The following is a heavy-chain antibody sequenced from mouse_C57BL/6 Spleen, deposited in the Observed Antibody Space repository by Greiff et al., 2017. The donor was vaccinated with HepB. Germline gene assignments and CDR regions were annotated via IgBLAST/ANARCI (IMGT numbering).Heavy chain of an antibody. D-gene: IGHD2-10*02. V-gene: IGHV1-19*01. Sequence: EVQLQQSGPVLVKPGASVKMSCKASGYTFTDYYMNWVKQSHGKSLEWIGVINPYNGGTSYNQKFKGKATLTVDKSSSTAYMELNSLTSEDSAVYYCARGGYGILDYWGQGTTLTVSS. J-gene: IGHJ2*01. CDR2: INPYNGGT. CDR1: GYTFTDYY. CDR3: ARGGYGILDY.